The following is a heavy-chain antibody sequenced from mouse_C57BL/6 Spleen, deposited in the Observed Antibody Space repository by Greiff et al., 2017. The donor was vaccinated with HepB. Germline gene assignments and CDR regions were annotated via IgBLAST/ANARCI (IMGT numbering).Heavy chain of an antibody. D-gene: IGHD1-1*01. J-gene: IGHJ1*03. Sequence: QVQLKESGAELVRPGASVKLSCKASGYTFTDYYINWVKQRPGQGLEWIARIYPGSGNTYYNEKFKGKATLTAEKSSSTAYMQLSSLTSEDSAVYFCARNHYGSSPWYFDVWGTGTTVTVSS. V-gene: IGHV1-76*01. CDR1: GYTFTDYY. CDR3: ARNHYGSSPWYFDV. CDR2: IYPGSGNT.